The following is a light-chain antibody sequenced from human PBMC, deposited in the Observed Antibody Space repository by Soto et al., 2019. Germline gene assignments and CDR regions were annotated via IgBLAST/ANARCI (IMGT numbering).Light chain of an antibody. Sequence: QSALTQPRSVSGSPGQSVTISCTGTSSDVGGYDFVSWYQQHPGKAPKVMIYDVTKRPSGVPDRFSGSRSGNTASLTISGLQADDEAYYYCCSYAGSDTLFGGGTKVTVL. CDR3: CSYAGSDTL. CDR2: DVT. CDR1: SSDVGGYDF. V-gene: IGLV2-11*01. J-gene: IGLJ2*01.